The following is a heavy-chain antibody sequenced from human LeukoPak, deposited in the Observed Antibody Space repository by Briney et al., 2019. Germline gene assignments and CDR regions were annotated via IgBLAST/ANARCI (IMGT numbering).Heavy chain of an antibody. J-gene: IGHJ5*02. CDR3: ARHRITIFGVVIWFDP. CDR1: GGSISSSSYY. V-gene: IGHV4-39*01. D-gene: IGHD3-3*01. Sequence: PSETLSLTCTVSGGSISSSSYYWGWIRQPPGKGLEWIGSIYYSGSTYYNPSLKSRVTISVDTSKNRFSLKLSSVTAADTAVYYCARHRITIFGVVIWFDPWGQGTLVTVSS. CDR2: IYYSGST.